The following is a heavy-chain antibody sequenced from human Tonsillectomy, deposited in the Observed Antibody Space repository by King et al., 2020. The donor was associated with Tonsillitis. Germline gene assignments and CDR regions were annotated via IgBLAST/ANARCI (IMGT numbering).Heavy chain of an antibody. V-gene: IGHV3-23*04. CDR1: GFTFGSYA. Sequence: VQLVESGGGLVQPGGSLRLSCAASGFTFGSYAMSWVRQAPGKGLEWVSSITSSGGSTYYADSVKGRFTISKDNSKNTLYLQMNSLRAEDTAVYYCAKDSFESMAVVVTNFDYWGQGTLVTVSS. J-gene: IGHJ4*02. D-gene: IGHD3-22*01. CDR2: ITSSGGST. CDR3: AKDSFESMAVVVTNFDY.